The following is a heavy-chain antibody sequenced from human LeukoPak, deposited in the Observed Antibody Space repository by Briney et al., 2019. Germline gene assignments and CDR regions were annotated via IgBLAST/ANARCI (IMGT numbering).Heavy chain of an antibody. J-gene: IGHJ5*02. CDR1: GFTFSNHA. Sequence: GGSLRLSCEASGFTFSNHAMAWVRQAPGQGLEWVSLISSSGDSTYYADSVKGRFTISRDNSKNTLYLQMNSLRAEDTAVYYCAKDPIVGAAWGQGTLVTVSS. CDR3: AKDPIVGAA. CDR2: ISSSGDST. V-gene: IGHV3-23*01. D-gene: IGHD1-26*01.